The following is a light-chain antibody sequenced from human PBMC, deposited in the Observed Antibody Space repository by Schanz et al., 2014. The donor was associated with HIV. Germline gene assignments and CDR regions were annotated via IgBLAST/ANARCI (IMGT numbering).Light chain of an antibody. V-gene: IGLV1-40*01. CDR1: SSNIGANYD. J-gene: IGLJ2*01. Sequence: QSVLAQPPSVSGAPGQRVTISCTGSSSNIGANYDVHWYQLLPGSAPKLLIFDNTNRPSGVPARFSGSKSGSSASLAISGLQAEDEADYYCSSHAGSNKVFGGGTKLTVL. CDR3: SSHAGSNKV. CDR2: DNT.